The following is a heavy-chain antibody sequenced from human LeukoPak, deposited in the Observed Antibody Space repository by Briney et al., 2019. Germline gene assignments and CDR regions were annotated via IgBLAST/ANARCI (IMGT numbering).Heavy chain of an antibody. D-gene: IGHD3-22*01. CDR3: ARVYYYDSSGYSPYFDY. CDR2: IYYSGST. Sequence: PSETLSLTCTVSGGSISSHYWSWIRQPPGKGLERIGYIYYSGSTNYNPSLKSRVTISVDTSKNQFSLKLSSVTAADTAVYYCARVYYYDSSGYSPYFDYWGQGTLVTVSS. CDR1: GGSISSHY. V-gene: IGHV4-59*11. J-gene: IGHJ4*02.